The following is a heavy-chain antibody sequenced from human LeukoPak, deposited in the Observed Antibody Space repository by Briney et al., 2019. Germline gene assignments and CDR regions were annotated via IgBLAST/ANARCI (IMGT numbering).Heavy chain of an antibody. CDR1: GYSISSGYY. J-gene: IGHJ5*02. CDR3: ARMVPYNWFDP. Sequence: SETLSLTCTVSGYSISSGYYWGWIRQPPGKGLEWIGSIYHSGSTYYNPSLKSRVTISVDTSKNQFSLKLSSVTAADTAVYYCARMVPYNWFDPWGQGTLVSVSS. D-gene: IGHD3-10*01. CDR2: IYHSGST. V-gene: IGHV4-38-2*02.